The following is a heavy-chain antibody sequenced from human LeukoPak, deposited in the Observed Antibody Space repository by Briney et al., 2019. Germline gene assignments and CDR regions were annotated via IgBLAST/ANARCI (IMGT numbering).Heavy chain of an antibody. V-gene: IGHV3-7*01. CDR2: IRQDGSEK. CDR1: GFTFSSYD. J-gene: IGHJ4*02. D-gene: IGHD3-22*01. Sequence: PGGSLRLSCAASGFTFSSYDMSWVRQAPGKGLEWVANIRQDGSEKYYVDSVKGRFTISRDNAKNSLYLQMNSLRAEDTAVYYCAVSSGYYNYWGQGTLVTVSS. CDR3: AVSSGYYNY.